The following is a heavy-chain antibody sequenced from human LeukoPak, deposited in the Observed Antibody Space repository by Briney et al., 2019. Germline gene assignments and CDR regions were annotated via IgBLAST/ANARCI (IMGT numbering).Heavy chain of an antibody. V-gene: IGHV4-61*05. CDR1: GGSISSGAYY. CDR3: ARRGYYDNSGYNFFDH. Sequence: SETLSLTCTVSGGSISSGAYYWGWIRQPPGKGLEWIGYIYYNGDTNYNPPLKSRVTISVDTSKNQFSLKLFSVTAADTAVYYCARRGYYDNSGYNFFDHWGQGILVTVSS. J-gene: IGHJ4*02. CDR2: IYYNGDT. D-gene: IGHD3-22*01.